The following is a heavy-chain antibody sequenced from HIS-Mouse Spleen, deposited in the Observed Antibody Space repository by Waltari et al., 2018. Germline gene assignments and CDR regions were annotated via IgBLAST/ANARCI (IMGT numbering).Heavy chain of an antibody. Sequence: EVQLVESGGGLVKPGGSLRLSCAASGFTFSNAWMSWVRQAPGKGLEWVGRIKSKTDGGTTDYAAPVKGRFTISRDNAKNSLYLQMNSLRAEDTAVYYCARASNGARDYWGQGTLVTVSS. D-gene: IGHD2-8*01. J-gene: IGHJ4*02. CDR2: IKSKTDGGTT. CDR1: GFTFSNAW. V-gene: IGHV3-15*01. CDR3: ARASNGARDY.